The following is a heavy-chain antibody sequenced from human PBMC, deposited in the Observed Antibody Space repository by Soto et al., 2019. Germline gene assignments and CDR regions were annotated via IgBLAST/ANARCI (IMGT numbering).Heavy chain of an antibody. D-gene: IGHD6-13*01. J-gene: IGHJ6*02. CDR1: GYTLTELS. Sequence: ASVKVSCKVSGYTLTELSMHWVRQAPGKGLEWMGGFDPEDGETIYAQKFQGRVTMTEDTSTDTAYMELSSLRSEDTAVYYCASPGQQLVDYYYYGMDVWGQGXTVTVYS. CDR3: ASPGQQLVDYYYYGMDV. V-gene: IGHV1-24*01. CDR2: FDPEDGET.